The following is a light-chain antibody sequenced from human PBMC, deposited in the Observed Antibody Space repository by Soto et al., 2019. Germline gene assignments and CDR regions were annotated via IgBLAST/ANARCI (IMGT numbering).Light chain of an antibody. J-gene: IGKJ1*01. CDR1: QDIRND. Sequence: DIQMTQSPSSLSASVGDRVTITCRASQDIRNDLGWYQQKPGKAPQLLIYAASSLHSGVPSRFRGSGSRTEFTLTISGLQPEDFAIYYCLQHNTFPPTFGQGTKVDIK. CDR2: AAS. CDR3: LQHNTFPPT. V-gene: IGKV1-17*01.